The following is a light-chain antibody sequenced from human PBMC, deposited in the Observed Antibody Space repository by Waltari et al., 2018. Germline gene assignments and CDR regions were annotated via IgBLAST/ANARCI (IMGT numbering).Light chain of an antibody. J-gene: IGKJ5*01. Sequence: DIVMTQSPASLAVSLGERATITCNSSQSVLYSSNNKNYLPWYQQKPGQPPKLLMYWASTREAGVPDRFSGSGSGTDFTLTISSLQAEDVAVYYCQQYYSTPPITFGQGTRLEIK. CDR3: QQYYSTPPIT. CDR2: WAS. V-gene: IGKV4-1*01. CDR1: QSVLYSSNNKNY.